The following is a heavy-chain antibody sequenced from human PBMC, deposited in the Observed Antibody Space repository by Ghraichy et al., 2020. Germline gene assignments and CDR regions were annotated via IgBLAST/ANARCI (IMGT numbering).Heavy chain of an antibody. CDR2: ISGSGGST. CDR3: AKEGRYCSSTSCYGKDFYYYYYGMDV. Sequence: GGSLRLSCAASGFTFSSYAMSWVRQAPGKGLEWVSAISGSGGSTYYADSVKGRFTISRDNSKNTLYLQMSSLRAEDTAVYYCAKEGRYCSSTSCYGKDFYYYYYGMDVWGQGTTVTVSS. D-gene: IGHD2-2*01. V-gene: IGHV3-23*01. CDR1: GFTFSSYA. J-gene: IGHJ6*02.